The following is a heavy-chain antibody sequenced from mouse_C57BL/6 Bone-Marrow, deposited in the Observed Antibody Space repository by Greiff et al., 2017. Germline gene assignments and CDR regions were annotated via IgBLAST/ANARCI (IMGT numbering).Heavy chain of an antibody. CDR1: GYSFTDYN. CDR2: INPNYGTT. Sequence: LEESGPELVKPGASVKISCKASGYSFTDYNMNWVKQSNGKSLEWIGVINPNYGTTSYNQKFKGKATLTVDQSSSTAYLQLNSLTSEDSAVYYCARGYDYDYAMDYWGQGTSVTVSS. V-gene: IGHV1-39*01. D-gene: IGHD2-4*01. J-gene: IGHJ4*01. CDR3: ARGYDYDYAMDY.